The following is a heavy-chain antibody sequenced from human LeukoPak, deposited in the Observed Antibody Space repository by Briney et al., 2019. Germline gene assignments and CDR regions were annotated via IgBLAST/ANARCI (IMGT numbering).Heavy chain of an antibody. Sequence: GGSLRLSCAASGFTFSSYGMHWVRQAPGKGLEWVAVIAYDGSKKYYADSVKGRFTLSRDNSKNTLYLQMNSLRAEDTAVYYCAKHWSQYSGSSYFDYWGQGTLVTVSS. D-gene: IGHD1-26*01. J-gene: IGHJ4*02. CDR2: IAYDGSKK. V-gene: IGHV3-30*18. CDR1: GFTFSSYG. CDR3: AKHWSQYSGSSYFDY.